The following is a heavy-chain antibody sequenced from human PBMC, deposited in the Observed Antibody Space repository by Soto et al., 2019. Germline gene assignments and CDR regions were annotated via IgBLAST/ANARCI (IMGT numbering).Heavy chain of an antibody. D-gene: IGHD6-6*01. Sequence: AASPRLSCPASGFIVSSNYMSWVGQGPGWGLEWVSVIYSGGNTYYADSVKGRFTISRDNSKNTLYLQMNSLRAEDTAVYYCAREYSSSSCCFDYWGNGTLVTVPS. CDR2: IYSGGNT. CDR1: GFIVSSNY. V-gene: IGHV3-53*01. CDR3: AREYSSSSCCFDY. J-gene: IGHJ4*01.